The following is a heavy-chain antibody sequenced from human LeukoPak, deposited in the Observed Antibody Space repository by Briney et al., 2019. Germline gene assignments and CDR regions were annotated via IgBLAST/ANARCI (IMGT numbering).Heavy chain of an antibody. CDR3: ATNLGGRVDNSPFRPFDC. D-gene: IGHD2/OR15-2a*01. CDR2: IKQDGSEK. Sequence: PGGSLRLSCAASGFTFSDYFMSWVRQAPGKDPEWVANIKQDGSEKQYLDAVKGRFTISRDNAKNLLYLEMHSLRVEDTAVYYCATNLGGRVDNSPFRPFDCWGQGKLVTVSS. CDR1: GFTFSDYF. V-gene: IGHV3-7*01. J-gene: IGHJ4*02.